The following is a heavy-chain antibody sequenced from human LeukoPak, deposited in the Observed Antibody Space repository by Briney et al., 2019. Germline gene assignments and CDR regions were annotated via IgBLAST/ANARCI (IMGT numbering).Heavy chain of an antibody. J-gene: IGHJ4*02. V-gene: IGHV4-4*07. CDR1: GGSISSYY. D-gene: IGHD5-12*01. CDR3: ARDRSGYDYWYFDY. Sequence: SETLSLTCTVSGGSISSYYWSWIRQPAGKGLEWIGRIYTSGSTNYNPSLKSRVTMSVDTSKNQFSLKLSSVTAADAAVYYCARDRSGYDYWYFDYWGQGTLVTVSS. CDR2: IYTSGST.